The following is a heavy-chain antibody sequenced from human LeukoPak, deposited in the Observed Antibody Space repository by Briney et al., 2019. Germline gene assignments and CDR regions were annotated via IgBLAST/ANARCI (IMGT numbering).Heavy chain of an antibody. J-gene: IGHJ3*02. CDR1: GFTFSSYS. V-gene: IGHV3-21*01. CDR2: ISSSSSYI. D-gene: IGHD6-13*01. CDR3: ASPSSSSDDAFDI. Sequence: PGGSLRLSCAASGFTFSSYSMNWVRQAPGKGLEWVSSISSSSSYIYYAGSVKGRFTISRDNAKNSLYLQMNSLRAEDTAVYYCASPSSSSDDAFDIWGQGTMVTVSS.